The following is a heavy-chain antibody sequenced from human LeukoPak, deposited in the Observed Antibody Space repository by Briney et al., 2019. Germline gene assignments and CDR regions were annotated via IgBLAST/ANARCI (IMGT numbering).Heavy chain of an antibody. J-gene: IGHJ4*02. CDR1: GSTLTELS. Sequence: GASVKVSCKVSGSTLTELSIHWVRQAPGKGLEWMGSLYLEDGETFYEQNFQDRVSMTEDTSTDTAYMELSSLISDDTATYFCATQQGGSYAFDYWGQGTLVTVSS. CDR2: LYLEDGET. CDR3: ATQQGGSYAFDY. D-gene: IGHD1-26*01. V-gene: IGHV1-24*01.